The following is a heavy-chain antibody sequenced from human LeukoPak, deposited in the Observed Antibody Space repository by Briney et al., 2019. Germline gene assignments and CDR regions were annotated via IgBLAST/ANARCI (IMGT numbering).Heavy chain of an antibody. CDR1: GDSVSSNSAA. V-gene: IGHV6-1*01. Sequence: SQTLSLTCAVSGDSVSSNSAAWHWIRQSPSRGLEWLGRTYYKSKWYNDYALSVKSRITINPDTSENQFSLHLNSVTPEDTAVYYCARASLGPVVPAAMRTYYYYYYMGVWGKGTTVTISS. CDR3: ARASLGPVVPAAMRTYYYYYYMGV. D-gene: IGHD2-2*01. CDR2: TYYKSKWYN. J-gene: IGHJ6*03.